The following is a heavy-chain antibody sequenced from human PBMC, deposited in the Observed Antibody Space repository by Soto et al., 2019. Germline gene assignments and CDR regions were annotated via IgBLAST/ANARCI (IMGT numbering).Heavy chain of an antibody. V-gene: IGHV2-5*02. J-gene: IGHJ4*02. Sequence: GPTLVNPTQTLTLTCTFSGFSLSTSGVGVGWIRQPPGKALEWLGIIFWDDDKRYRPSLKRRVSITKDTSKNQLVLTMTNMDPVDTATYYCAHLPWKEMWPRAPVVNWGQGTPVTVSS. CDR2: IFWDDDK. CDR1: GFSLSTSGVG. D-gene: IGHD1-1*01. CDR3: AHLPWKEMWPRAPVVN.